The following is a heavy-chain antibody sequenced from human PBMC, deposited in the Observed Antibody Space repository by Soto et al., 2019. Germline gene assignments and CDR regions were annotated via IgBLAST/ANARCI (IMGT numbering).Heavy chain of an antibody. V-gene: IGHV3-30*18. Sequence: GGSLRLSCGASGFTFSNYGMHWVRQAPGKGLEWVAVTSYDGSIKYYADSVKGRFTVSRDNSKNTLYLQMNSLRAEDTAVYSCAKDQYYDSSFDYWGQGTLVTVSS. CDR3: AKDQYYDSSFDY. J-gene: IGHJ4*02. CDR1: GFTFSNYG. D-gene: IGHD3-22*01. CDR2: TSYDGSIK.